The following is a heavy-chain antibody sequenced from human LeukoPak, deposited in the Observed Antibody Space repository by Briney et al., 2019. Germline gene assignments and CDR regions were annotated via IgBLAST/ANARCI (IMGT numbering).Heavy chain of an antibody. CDR1: GFTFSAYC. J-gene: IGHJ4*02. D-gene: IGHD4-17*01. CDR2: ISDTVRDT. Sequence: GGSLRLSCAVSGFTFSAYCMSWVRQAPGKGLEWVSHISDTVRDTWYANSVKGRFIISRDNSRDTVYLQMSSLRPEDTALYFCAKDNYGGIFASWGQGTLVTVSS. V-gene: IGHV3-23*01. CDR3: AKDNYGGIFAS.